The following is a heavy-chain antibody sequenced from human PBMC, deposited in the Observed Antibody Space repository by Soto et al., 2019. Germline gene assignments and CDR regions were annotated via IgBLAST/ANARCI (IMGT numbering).Heavy chain of an antibody. CDR2: ISGSGGST. CDR1: GFTLSSYA. V-gene: IGHV3-23*01. D-gene: IGHD3-3*01. Sequence: RGSLRLSCAASGFTLSSYAMSWVRQAPGKGLEWVSAISGSGGSTYYADSVKGRFTISRDNSKNTLYLQMNSLRAEDTAVYYCAKWGDFWSGLGPGDWFDPWGQGTLVTVSS. CDR3: AKWGDFWSGLGPGDWFDP. J-gene: IGHJ5*02.